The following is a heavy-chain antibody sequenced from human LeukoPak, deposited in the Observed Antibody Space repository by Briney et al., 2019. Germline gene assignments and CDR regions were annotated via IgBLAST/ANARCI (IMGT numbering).Heavy chain of an antibody. D-gene: IGHD1-26*01. CDR3: ARSSGSYSTFDD. J-gene: IGHJ4*02. CDR2: ISPYKGNT. CDR1: GYSFINYD. V-gene: IGHV1-18*01. Sequence: ASVKVSCKTSGYSFINYDISWVRQAPGQGLEWMGWISPYKGNTNSAQKLQGRVTMTTDTSTSTAYMELRSLGSDDTAFYYCARSSGSYSTFDDWGQGTLVTVSS.